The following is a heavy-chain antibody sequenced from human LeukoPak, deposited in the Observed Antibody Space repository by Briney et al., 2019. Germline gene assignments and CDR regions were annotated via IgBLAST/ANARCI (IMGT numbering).Heavy chain of an antibody. CDR1: GVSFRSYS. D-gene: IGHD5-18*01. CDR2: ISSSSSYI. Sequence: GGSLRLSCAASGVSFRSYSMNWVRQAPGKGLEWVSSISSSSSYIYYADSVKGRFTISRDNAKNSLYLQMNSLRAEDTAVYYCARSPNGRGYSYGAIDYWGQGTLVTVSS. J-gene: IGHJ4*02. CDR3: ARSPNGRGYSYGAIDY. V-gene: IGHV3-21*01.